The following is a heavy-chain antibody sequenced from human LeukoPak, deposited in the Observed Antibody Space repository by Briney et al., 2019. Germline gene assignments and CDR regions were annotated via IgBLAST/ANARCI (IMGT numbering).Heavy chain of an antibody. CDR3: ARGGVLKSVDY. J-gene: IGHJ4*02. CDR2: VYDIGST. CDR1: GGSIGSHY. Sequence: LETLSLTCTVSGGSIGSHYWTWIRQTPGKGLEWIGYVYDIGSTKYNPSLKSRVTISVDTSKNQFSLRLSSVTAADTAVYYCARGGVLKSVDYWGQGTLVAVSS. V-gene: IGHV4-59*11. D-gene: IGHD3-16*01.